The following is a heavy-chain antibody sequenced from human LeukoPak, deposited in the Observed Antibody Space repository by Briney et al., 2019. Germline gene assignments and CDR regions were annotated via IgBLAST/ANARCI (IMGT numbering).Heavy chain of an antibody. CDR1: GFTFSHYG. CDR2: IQFGGTNK. Sequence: GGSLRLSCAASGFTFSHYGMHWVRQAPGKGLEWLAFIQFGGTNKYYADSVQGRFVISRDNSKNTLFLQMNSLRSDDTAVYFCAKGSIPAAITYYMDVWGKGTTVTVSS. J-gene: IGHJ6*03. V-gene: IGHV3-30*02. D-gene: IGHD2-2*01. CDR3: AKGSIPAAITYYMDV.